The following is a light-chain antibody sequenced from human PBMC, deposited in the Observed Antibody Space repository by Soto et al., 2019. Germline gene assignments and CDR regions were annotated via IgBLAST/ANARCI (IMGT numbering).Light chain of an antibody. CDR1: RCDVGGYNY. J-gene: IGLJ1*01. Sequence: QSALTQPASVSGSPGQSITISCTGTRCDVGGYNYVSWYQQYPGKSPKLLIYEVTHRPSGVSNRFSGSKSGNTASLTISGLQAEDEADYYCSSYTISNTLPFVFGTGTKVTVL. V-gene: IGLV2-14*01. CDR3: SSYTISNTLPFV. CDR2: EVT.